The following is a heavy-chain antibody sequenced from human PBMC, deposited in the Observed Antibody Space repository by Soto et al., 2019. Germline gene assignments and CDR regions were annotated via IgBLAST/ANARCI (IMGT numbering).Heavy chain of an antibody. J-gene: IGHJ5*02. V-gene: IGHV3-30*03. CDR2: ISYDGSNK. CDR1: GFTFSSYG. D-gene: IGHD5-12*01. CDR3: AGTVREMATIDP. Sequence: QVQLVESGGGVVQPGRSLRLSCAASGFTFSSYGMHWVRQAPGKRLEWVAVISYDGSNKYYADSVKGRFTISRDNSKNTLYLQMNSLRAEDTAVDYWAGTVREMATIDPWGQGTLVTVSS.